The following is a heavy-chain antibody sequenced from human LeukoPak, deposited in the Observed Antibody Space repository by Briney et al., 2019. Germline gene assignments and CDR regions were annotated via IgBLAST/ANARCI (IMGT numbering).Heavy chain of an antibody. J-gene: IGHJ4*02. Sequence: SETLSLTCTVSGGSISSYYWSWIRQPPGKGLEWIGYIYYSGSTNYNPSLKSRVTISVDTSKNQFSLKLSSVTAADTAVYYCARGPGPKPRYGGNPPAAIDYWGQGTLVTVSS. CDR2: IYYSGST. D-gene: IGHD4-23*01. V-gene: IGHV4-59*01. CDR1: GGSISSYY. CDR3: ARGPGPKPRYGGNPPAAIDY.